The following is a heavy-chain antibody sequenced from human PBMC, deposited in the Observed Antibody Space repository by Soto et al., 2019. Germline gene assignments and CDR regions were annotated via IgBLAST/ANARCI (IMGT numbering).Heavy chain of an antibody. CDR2: ISGSGGST. CDR1: GFTFSSYA. J-gene: IGHJ4*02. CDR3: AKFIVQLRYDSSGYSDY. Sequence: GGSLRLSCAASGFTFSSYAMSWVRQAPGKGLEWVSAISGSGGSTYYADSVKGRFTISRDNSKNTLYLQMNSLRAEDTAVYYCAKFIVQLRYDSSGYSDYWGQGTLVTVSS. V-gene: IGHV3-23*01. D-gene: IGHD3-22*01.